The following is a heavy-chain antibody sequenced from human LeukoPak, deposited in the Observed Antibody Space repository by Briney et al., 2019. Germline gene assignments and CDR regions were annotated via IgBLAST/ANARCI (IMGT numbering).Heavy chain of an antibody. Sequence: ASVKVSCKASGGTFSSYAISWVRQAPGQGLEWMGGIIPIFGTANYAQKFQGRVTVTTDESTSTAYMELSSLRSEDTAVYYCARDWGDYGGDYYFDYWGQGTLVTVSS. CDR2: IIPIFGTA. CDR3: ARDWGDYGGDYYFDY. D-gene: IGHD4-17*01. V-gene: IGHV1-69*05. J-gene: IGHJ4*02. CDR1: GGTFSSYA.